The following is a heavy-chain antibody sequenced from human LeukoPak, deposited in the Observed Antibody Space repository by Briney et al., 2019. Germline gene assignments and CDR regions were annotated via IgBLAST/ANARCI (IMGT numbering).Heavy chain of an antibody. CDR2: INPNSGGT. Sequence: GASGKVSRKASGYTFTGYYMHWVRQAPGQGLEWMGWINPNSGGTNYAQKFQGRVTMTRDTSISTAYMELSRLRSDDTAVYYCARVSMITFGGVILNHPFDYWGQGTLVTVSS. D-gene: IGHD3-16*02. J-gene: IGHJ4*02. CDR3: ARVSMITFGGVILNHPFDY. V-gene: IGHV1-2*02. CDR1: GYTFTGYY.